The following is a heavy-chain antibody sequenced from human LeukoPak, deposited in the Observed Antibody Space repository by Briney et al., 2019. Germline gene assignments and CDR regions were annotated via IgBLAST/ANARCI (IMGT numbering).Heavy chain of an antibody. J-gene: IGHJ4*02. Sequence: SVKVSCKASGGTFSSYAISWVRQAPGQGLEWMGGTIPIFGTANYAQKFQGRVTITADESTSTAYMELSSLRSEDTAVYYCARDDSSSPGCNYWGQGTLVTVSS. CDR3: ARDDSSSPGCNY. V-gene: IGHV1-69*13. D-gene: IGHD6-6*01. CDR2: TIPIFGTA. CDR1: GGTFSSYA.